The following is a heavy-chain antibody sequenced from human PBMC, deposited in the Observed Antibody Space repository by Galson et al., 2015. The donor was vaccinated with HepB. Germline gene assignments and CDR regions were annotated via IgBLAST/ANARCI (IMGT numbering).Heavy chain of an antibody. J-gene: IGHJ5*02. Sequence: QSGAEVKKPGESLRISCQGSGYSFTTYWISWLRQMPGKGLEWMGRIDPSDSHINYNPSFQGHVTISVDKSINTAYLQWSSLKASDTAIYYCAKGNAWFDLWGQGTLVSVSS. V-gene: IGHV5-10-1*01. CDR3: AKGNAWFDL. CDR1: GYSFTTYW. CDR2: IDPSDSHI.